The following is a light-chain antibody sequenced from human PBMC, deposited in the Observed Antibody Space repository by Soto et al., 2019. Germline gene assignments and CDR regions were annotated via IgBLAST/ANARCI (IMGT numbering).Light chain of an antibody. CDR3: QQYNNWPFS. CDR2: DVS. J-gene: IGKJ5*01. V-gene: IGKV3-15*01. CDR1: QGVTTN. Sequence: EIVMTQSPSTLSGSPGERATLSCRAGQGVTTNFAWYQQKSGQSPRLLIYDVSIRATGVPARFSGTGYETDFNLTISGLQSEDSAVYFCQQYNNWPFSFGQGTRLEIK.